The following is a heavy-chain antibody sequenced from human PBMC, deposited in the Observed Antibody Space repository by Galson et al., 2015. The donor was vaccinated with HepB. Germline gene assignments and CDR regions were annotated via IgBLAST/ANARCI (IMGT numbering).Heavy chain of an antibody. CDR3: ARLYGSGSFQFEY. D-gene: IGHD3-10*01. J-gene: IGHJ4*02. V-gene: IGHV5-10-1*01. CDR2: IDPIDSYA. CDR1: GYNFRDYW. Sequence: QSGAEVKKPGESLRLSCKGSGYNFRDYWITWVRQMPGKGLEWMGRIDPIDSYANYHPSFQGHVTISVGKSISTAYLQWSSLKTSDTAIYYCARLYGSGSFQFEYWGQGALVTVSS.